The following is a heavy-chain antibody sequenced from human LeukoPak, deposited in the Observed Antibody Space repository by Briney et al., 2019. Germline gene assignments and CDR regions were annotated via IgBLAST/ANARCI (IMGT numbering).Heavy chain of an antibody. CDR2: ISSSSSYI. D-gene: IGHD3-3*01. Sequence: RGSLRLSCAASGFTFSSYSMKWVRQAPGKGLEWVSSISSSSSYIYYADSVKGRFTISRDNAKNSLYLQMNSLRAEDTAVYYCARDEWTSFDYWGQGTLVTVSS. V-gene: IGHV3-21*01. J-gene: IGHJ4*02. CDR1: GFTFSSYS. CDR3: ARDEWTSFDY.